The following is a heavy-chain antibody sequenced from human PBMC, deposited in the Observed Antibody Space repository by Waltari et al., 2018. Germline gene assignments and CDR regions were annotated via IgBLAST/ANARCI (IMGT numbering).Heavy chain of an antibody. CDR2: IYHSGST. J-gene: IGHJ4*02. Sequence: QVQLQESGPGLVKPSETLSLTCAVSGYSISSGYYWGWIRQPPGKGLEWIGSIYHSGSTHSNPSLSSRVTRSVDTSKNQFSLKLSSVTAADTAVYYCARSNILTGFDFDYWGQGTLVTVSS. V-gene: IGHV4-38-2*01. CDR3: ARSNILTGFDFDY. D-gene: IGHD3-9*01. CDR1: GYSISSGYY.